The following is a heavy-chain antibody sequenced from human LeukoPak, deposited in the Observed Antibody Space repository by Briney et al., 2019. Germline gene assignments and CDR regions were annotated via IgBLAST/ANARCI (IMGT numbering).Heavy chain of an antibody. CDR3: ARGARGRLGYYYGSGSDLSSRRDAFDI. V-gene: IGHV4-39*07. J-gene: IGHJ3*02. Sequence: PSETLSLTCTVSGGSISSSSYYWGWIRQPPGKGLEWIGSIYYSGSTYYNPSLKSRVTISVDTSKNQFSLKLSSVTAADTAVYYCARGARGRLGYYYGSGSDLSSRRDAFDIWGQGTMVTVSS. CDR1: GGSISSSSYY. CDR2: IYYSGST. D-gene: IGHD3-10*01.